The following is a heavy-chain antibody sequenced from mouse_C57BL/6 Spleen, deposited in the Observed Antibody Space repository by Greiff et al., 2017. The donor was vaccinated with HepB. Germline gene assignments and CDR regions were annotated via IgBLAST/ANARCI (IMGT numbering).Heavy chain of an antibody. J-gene: IGHJ1*03. V-gene: IGHV5-6*02. CDR1: GFTFSSYG. CDR2: ISSGGSYT. CDR3: ARRDWYFDV. Sequence: DVKLQESGGDLVKPGGSLKLSCAASGFTFSSYGMSWVRQTPDKRLEWVATISSGGSYTYYPDSVKGRFTISRDNAKNTLYLQMSSLKSEDTAMYYCARRDWYFDVWGTGTTVTVSS.